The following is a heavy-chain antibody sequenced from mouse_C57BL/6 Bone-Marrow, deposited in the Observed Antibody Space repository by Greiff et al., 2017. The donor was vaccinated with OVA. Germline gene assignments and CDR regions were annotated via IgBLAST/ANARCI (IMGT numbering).Heavy chain of an antibody. J-gene: IGHJ2*01. CDR3: TRADFLYYFDY. D-gene: IGHD2-4*01. Sequence: EVQRVESGGGLVQPGGSMKLSCAASGFTFSDAWMDWVRQSPEKGLEWVAEIRNKANNHATYYAESVKGRFTISRDDSKSSVYLQMNSLRAEDTGIYYCTRADFLYYFDYWGQGTTLTVSS. CDR1: GFTFSDAW. V-gene: IGHV6-6*01. CDR2: IRNKANNHAT.